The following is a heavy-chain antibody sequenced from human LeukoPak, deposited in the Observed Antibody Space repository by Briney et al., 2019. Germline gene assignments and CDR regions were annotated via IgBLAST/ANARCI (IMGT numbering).Heavy chain of an antibody. Sequence: ASVNVSCKASGYTFTGYYMHWVRQAPGQGLEWMGWINPNSGDTNYAQKFQGRVTMTRDTSISTAYMELSRLRSDDTAVYYCARGSYYDSSHFDYWGQGPLVTVS. D-gene: IGHD3-22*01. CDR1: GYTFTGYY. CDR2: INPNSGDT. J-gene: IGHJ4*02. V-gene: IGHV1-2*02. CDR3: ARGSYYDSSHFDY.